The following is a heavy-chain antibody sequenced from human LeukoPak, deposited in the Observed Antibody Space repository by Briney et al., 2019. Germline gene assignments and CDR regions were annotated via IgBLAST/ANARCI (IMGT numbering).Heavy chain of an antibody. CDR2: IFSIGSRI. CDR3: ARARDGYNSGAFDI. V-gene: IGHV3-11*04. CDR1: GFIFGDFS. D-gene: IGHD5-24*01. J-gene: IGHJ3*02. Sequence: GGSLRLSCAASGFIFGDFSMTWVRQAPGRGLKWVSYIFSIGSRIFYADSVKGRFTISRDNSKNSLYLQMNSLRVEGTGLYYCARARDGYNSGAFDIWGQGTMVTVSS.